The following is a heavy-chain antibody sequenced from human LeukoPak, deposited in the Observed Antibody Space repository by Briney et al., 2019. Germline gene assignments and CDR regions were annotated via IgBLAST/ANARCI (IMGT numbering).Heavy chain of an antibody. CDR1: GYTFTSYY. Sequence: ASVKVSCKASGYTFTSYYMHWVRQAPGQGLEWMGWINPNSGGTNYAQKFQGRVTMTRDTSISTAYMELSRLRSDDTAVYYCARESPTPDTAMVTGFFDPWGQGTLVTVSS. CDR3: ARESPTPDTAMVTGFFDP. D-gene: IGHD5-18*01. J-gene: IGHJ5*02. CDR2: INPNSGGT. V-gene: IGHV1-2*02.